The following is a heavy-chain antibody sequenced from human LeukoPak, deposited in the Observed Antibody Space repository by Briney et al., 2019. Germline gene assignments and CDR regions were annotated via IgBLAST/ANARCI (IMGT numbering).Heavy chain of an antibody. CDR3: ARNSIAAPAVPFDP. Sequence: PSETLSLTCIVSGGAISSGSYYWSWVRQPPGKGLEWIGEINHSGSTNYNPSLKSRVTISVDTSKNQFSLKLSSVTAADTAVYYCARNSIAAPAVPFDPWGQGTLVTVSS. J-gene: IGHJ5*02. D-gene: IGHD6-13*01. CDR1: GGAISSGSYY. CDR2: INHSGST. V-gene: IGHV4-39*07.